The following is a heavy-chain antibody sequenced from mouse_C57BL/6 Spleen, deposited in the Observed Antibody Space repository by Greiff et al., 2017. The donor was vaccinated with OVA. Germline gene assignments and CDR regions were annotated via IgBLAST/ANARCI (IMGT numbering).Heavy chain of an antibody. CDR1: GYTFTSYW. V-gene: IGHV1-50*01. Sequence: VQLQQPGAELVKPGASVKLSCKASGYTFTSYWMQWVKQRPGQGLEWIGEIDPSDSYTNYNQKFKGKATLTVDPSSSTAYMQLSSLTAEDSAVYYWAGYYGSSYEGYFDVWGTGTTVTVAS. D-gene: IGHD1-1*01. CDR2: IDPSDSYT. CDR3: AGYYGSSYEGYFDV. J-gene: IGHJ1*03.